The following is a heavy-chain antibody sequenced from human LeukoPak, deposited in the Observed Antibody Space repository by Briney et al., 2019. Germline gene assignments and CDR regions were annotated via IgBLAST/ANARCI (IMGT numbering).Heavy chain of an antibody. Sequence: SVKVSCKASGGTFSSYAISWVRQAPGQGLEWMGRIIPIFGTANYAQKFQGRVTITTDESTSTAYMELSSLRSEDTAVYYCAREYCSSTSCSSAYYYYYMDVWGKGTTVTVSS. V-gene: IGHV1-69*05. J-gene: IGHJ6*03. CDR1: GGTFSSYA. CDR3: AREYCSSTSCSSAYYYYYMDV. D-gene: IGHD2-2*01. CDR2: IIPIFGTA.